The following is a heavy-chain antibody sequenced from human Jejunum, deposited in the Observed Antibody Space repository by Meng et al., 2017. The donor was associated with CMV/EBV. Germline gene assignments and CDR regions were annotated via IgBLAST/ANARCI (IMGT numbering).Heavy chain of an antibody. J-gene: IGHJ4*02. Sequence: SDYGMHWVRQAPGEGLEWVAVISLDGRNSYYADSVEGRFTISRDESKNTLFLQMNNLRPEDTALYYCARASGGTMVVLVTTGFDYWGQGTVVTVSS. CDR1: SDYG. D-gene: IGHD1-1*01. CDR3: ARASGGTMVVLVTTGFDY. CDR2: ISLDGRNS. V-gene: IGHV3-30*04.